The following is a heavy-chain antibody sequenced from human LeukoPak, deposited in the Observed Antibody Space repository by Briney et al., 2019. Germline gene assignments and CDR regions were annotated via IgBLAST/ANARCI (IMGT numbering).Heavy chain of an antibody. CDR1: GGSFSGYY. CDR3: ARGPGGNMDVVVVAATHNWFDP. J-gene: IGHJ5*02. V-gene: IGHV4-34*01. Sequence: MASETLSLTCAVYGGSFSGYYWSWIRQPPGKGLEWIGEINHSGSTNYNPSLKSRVTISVDTSKNQFSLKLSSVTAADTAVYYCARGPGGNMDVVVVAATHNWFDPWGQGTLVTVSS. CDR2: INHSGST. D-gene: IGHD2-15*01.